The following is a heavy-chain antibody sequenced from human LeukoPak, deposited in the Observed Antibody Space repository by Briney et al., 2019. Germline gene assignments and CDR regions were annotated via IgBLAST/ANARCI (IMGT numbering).Heavy chain of an antibody. CDR3: ATGGGGSYYEFDY. Sequence: GGSLRLSCAASGFTFRSYRMNWVREAPGKGLEGVSSISSSSSYIYYADSVKGRFTISRDNAKNSLYLQMNSLSAEDTAVYYCATGGGGSYYEFDYWGQGTLVTVSS. J-gene: IGHJ4*02. CDR2: ISSSSSYI. D-gene: IGHD1-26*01. CDR1: GFTFRSYR. V-gene: IGHV3-21*01.